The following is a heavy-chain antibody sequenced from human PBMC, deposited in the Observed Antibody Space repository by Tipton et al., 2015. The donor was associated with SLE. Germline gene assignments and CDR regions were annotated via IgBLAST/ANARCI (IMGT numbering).Heavy chain of an antibody. D-gene: IGHD1-26*01. V-gene: IGHV4-61*02. Sequence: TLSLTCTVSGGSISSDRYFWSWIRQPAGKGLEWIGRICASGATNYNPSFKSRLTMSIDTSKNYFSLNLSSVTAADTAVYFCARDPLAVGDGESLDLWGRGTLVTVSS. J-gene: IGHJ2*01. CDR2: ICASGAT. CDR3: ARDPLAVGDGESLDL. CDR1: GGSISSDRYF.